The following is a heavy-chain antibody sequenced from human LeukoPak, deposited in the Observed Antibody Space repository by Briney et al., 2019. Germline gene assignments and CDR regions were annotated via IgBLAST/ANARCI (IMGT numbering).Heavy chain of an antibody. CDR1: GFTFSSYA. Sequence: GGSLRLSCAASGFTFSSYAMSWVRQAPGKGLEWVSSISSGGTYKYYADSVKGRFTISRDNAQNSLYLQMNSLRAEDSSVYYCARPTAVTTISADAFDIWGQGTMVTVSP. J-gene: IGHJ3*02. V-gene: IGHV3-21*01. CDR3: ARPTAVTTISADAFDI. D-gene: IGHD4-17*01. CDR2: ISSGGTYK.